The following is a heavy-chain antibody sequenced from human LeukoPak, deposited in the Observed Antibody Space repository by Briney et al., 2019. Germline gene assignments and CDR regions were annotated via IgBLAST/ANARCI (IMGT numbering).Heavy chain of an antibody. CDR2: ISGYNGDT. CDR1: GCTFTSSC. J-gene: IGHJ4*02. D-gene: IGHD3-10*01. V-gene: IGHV1-18*01. Sequence: ASVKVPRMDCGCTFTSSCLSGLRQAPGQGLEWMGWISGYNGDTKSAEKFQGRVTMTTDTFTSTAYMDLRSLTSDDTAVYFCARDRFKGIRGVRAVDFDFWGQGTRVTVSS. CDR3: ARDRFKGIRGVRAVDFDF.